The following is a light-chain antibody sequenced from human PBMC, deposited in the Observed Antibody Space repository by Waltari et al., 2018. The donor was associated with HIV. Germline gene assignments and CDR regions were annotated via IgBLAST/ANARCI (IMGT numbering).Light chain of an antibody. V-gene: IGKV1-39*01. CDR2: GAS. CDR3: QQSYNMHT. Sequence: DIQMTQSPSSLSASVGDRVTITCRASQDNKDYLNWYQQKAQKAPKHLIYGASSLERGVPSRFSGSGSGTDFALTISNLQPEDFATYYCQQSYNMHTFGQGTKVDVK. J-gene: IGKJ2*01. CDR1: QDNKDY.